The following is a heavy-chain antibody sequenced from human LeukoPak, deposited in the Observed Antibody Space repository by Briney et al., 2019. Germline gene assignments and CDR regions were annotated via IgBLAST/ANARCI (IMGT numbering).Heavy chain of an antibody. Sequence: GGSLRLSCAASGFTFSSYGMHWVRQAPGKGLEWVAVISYDGSNKYYADSVKGRFTISRDNSKNTLYLQMNSLRAEDTAVYYCAKEGGYYAFDYWGQGTLVTVSS. CDR3: AKEGGYYAFDY. V-gene: IGHV3-30*18. D-gene: IGHD3-22*01. J-gene: IGHJ4*02. CDR1: GFTFSSYG. CDR2: ISYDGSNK.